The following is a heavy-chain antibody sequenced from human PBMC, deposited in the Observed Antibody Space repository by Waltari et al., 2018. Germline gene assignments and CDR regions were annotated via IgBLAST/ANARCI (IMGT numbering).Heavy chain of an antibody. V-gene: IGHV3-74*01. CDR2: INSDGSST. CDR1: GFTFSSYW. CDR3: ARVGIFLGSSSYYGMDV. D-gene: IGHD6-6*01. J-gene: IGHJ6*02. Sequence: EVQLVESGGGLVQPGGSLRLSCAASGFTFSSYWMHWVRQAQGKGLVWVSRINSDGSSTSYADSVKGRFTISRDNAKNTLYLQMNSLRAEDTAVYYCARVGIFLGSSSYYGMDVWGQGTTVTVSS.